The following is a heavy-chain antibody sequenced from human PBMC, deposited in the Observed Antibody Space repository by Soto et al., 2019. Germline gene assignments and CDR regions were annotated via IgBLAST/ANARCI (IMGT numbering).Heavy chain of an antibody. D-gene: IGHD3-22*01. CDR3: ARARSYYYEGFDY. V-gene: IGHV3-48*02. CDR1: GFTFSTYS. Sequence: EVQLVESGGGLVQPGGSLRLSCAVSGFTFSTYSVNWVRQAPGKGLEWLSYISSSGSAIYYADSVKGRFTISRDNARNSLYLQMNSLKDEDTAVYYCARARSYYYEGFDYWGQGTLVTVSS. CDR2: ISSSGSAI. J-gene: IGHJ4*02.